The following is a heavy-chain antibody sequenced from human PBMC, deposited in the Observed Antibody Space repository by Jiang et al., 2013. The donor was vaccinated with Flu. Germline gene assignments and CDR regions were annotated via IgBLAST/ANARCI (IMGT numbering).Heavy chain of an antibody. CDR1: GFTFSSYA. V-gene: IGHV3-23*01. CDR3: AKRKLEPYYYYYGMDV. Sequence: GLVQPGGSLRLSCAASGFTFSSYAMSWVRQAPGKGLEWVSAISGSGGSTYYADSVKGRFTISRDNSKNTLYLQMNSLRAEDTAVYYCAKRKLEPYYYYYGMDVWGQGTTVTVSS. D-gene: IGHD1-1*01. CDR2: ISGSGGST. J-gene: IGHJ6*02.